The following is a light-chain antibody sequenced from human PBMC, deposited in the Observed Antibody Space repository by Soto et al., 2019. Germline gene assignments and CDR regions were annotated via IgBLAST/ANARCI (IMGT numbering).Light chain of an antibody. CDR2: GAS. CDR1: QSISNSY. V-gene: IGKV3-20*01. Sequence: EIVVTQSPGTLSLSPGERATLSCRASQSISNSYLAWYQQKPGQAPRLLIYGASSRATGIPDRFSGSGSGTDFTLTISRLEPEDFAVYYCQQYNNSPFTFGPGTKVDIK. CDR3: QQYNNSPFT. J-gene: IGKJ3*01.